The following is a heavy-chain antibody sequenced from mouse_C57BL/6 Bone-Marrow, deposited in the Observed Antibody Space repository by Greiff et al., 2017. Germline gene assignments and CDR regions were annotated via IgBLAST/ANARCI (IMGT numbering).Heavy chain of an antibody. CDR1: GYTFTSYW. CDR3: ARRMDY. V-gene: IGHV1-69*01. Sequence: QVQLQQPGAELVMPGASVKLSCKASGYTFTSYWMHWVKQRPGQGLEWIGEFDPSDSYTNYNQKFKGKSTLTVDKSSSTAYMQLSSLTSEDSAVYYCARRMDYWGQGTSVTVSA. CDR2: FDPSDSYT. J-gene: IGHJ4*01.